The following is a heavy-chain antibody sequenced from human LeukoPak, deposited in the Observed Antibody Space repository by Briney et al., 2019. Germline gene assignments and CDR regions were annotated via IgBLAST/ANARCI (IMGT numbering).Heavy chain of an antibody. CDR1: GGSVSSGNYY. V-gene: IGHV4-61*02. D-gene: IGHD1-7*01. J-gene: IGHJ5*02. CDR2: ICASGTT. CDR3: ARAVGSSETNYFDP. Sequence: SQTLSLTCTVSGGSVSSGNYYWSWIRQPAGKGLEWIGRICASGTTNYNPSLDNRVTILLDTSKNQYSLKLTPVTAADTAVYYCARAVGSSETNYFDPWGQGTLATVSS.